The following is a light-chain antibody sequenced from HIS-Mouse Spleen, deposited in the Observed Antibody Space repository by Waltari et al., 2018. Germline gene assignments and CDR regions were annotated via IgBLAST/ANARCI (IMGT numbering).Light chain of an antibody. CDR1: NLGSKR. V-gene: IGLV3-21*03. Sequence: SYVLTQPPSVSVAPGKTARITCGGNNLGSKRLTWSQQKPGQAPVLVVYDDSDRPSGIPERFSGSNSGNTATLTISRVEAGDEADYYCQVWDSSSDHRVFGGGTKLTVL. CDR3: QVWDSSSDHRV. CDR2: DDS. J-gene: IGLJ3*02.